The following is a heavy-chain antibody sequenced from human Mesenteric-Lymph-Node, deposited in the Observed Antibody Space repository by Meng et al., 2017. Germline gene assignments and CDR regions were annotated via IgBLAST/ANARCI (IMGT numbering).Heavy chain of an antibody. CDR1: GGAVSSGSYY. CDR2: IYYGGTT. Sequence: VPLLESGPGLVRPSETLSVSCTVSGGAVSSGSYYWSWIRQPPGKGLEWIGYIYYGGTTNYNPSLKSRVTISVDTSKNLFSLKLSSVTAADTAVYYCARGSRGYSYGWGQGTLVTVSS. D-gene: IGHD5-18*01. V-gene: IGHV4-61*01. J-gene: IGHJ4*02. CDR3: ARGSRGYSYG.